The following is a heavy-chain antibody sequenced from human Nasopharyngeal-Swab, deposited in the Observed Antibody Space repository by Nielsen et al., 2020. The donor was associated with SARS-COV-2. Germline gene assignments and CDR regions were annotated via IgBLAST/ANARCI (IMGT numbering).Heavy chain of an antibody. Sequence: SETLSLTCTVSGGSISSSSYYWGWIRQPPGKGLEWIGNIYHSGRTNYNPSLKSRLAISIDTSKKQFSLKLSSVTAADTAVYYCARGAPGYWGQGTLVTVSS. J-gene: IGHJ4*01. CDR1: GGSISSSSYY. CDR2: IYHSGRT. CDR3: ARGAPGY. V-gene: IGHV4-39*07.